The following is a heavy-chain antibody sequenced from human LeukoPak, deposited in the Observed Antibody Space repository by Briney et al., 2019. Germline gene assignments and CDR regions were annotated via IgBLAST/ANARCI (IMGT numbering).Heavy chain of an antibody. CDR1: GFTFSSYG. D-gene: IGHD2-21*02. CDR2: ISYGGSNK. V-gene: IGHV3-30*18. Sequence: GGSLRLSCAASGFTFSSYGMHWVRQAPGKGLEWVAVISYGGSNKYYADSVKGRFTISRDNSKNTLYLQMNSLRAEDTAVYYCAKGLVVTPTPWFDPWGQGTLVTVSS. CDR3: AKGLVVTPTPWFDP. J-gene: IGHJ5*02.